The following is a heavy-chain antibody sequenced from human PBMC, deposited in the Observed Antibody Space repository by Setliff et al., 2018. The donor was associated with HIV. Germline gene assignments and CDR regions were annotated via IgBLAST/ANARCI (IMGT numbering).Heavy chain of an antibody. J-gene: IGHJ4*02. D-gene: IGHD3-10*01. V-gene: IGHV4-38-2*01. CDR1: GSSISNGYY. Sequence: SETLSLTCAVSGSSISNGYYWGWIRQPPGKGLEWIGSIYHSGSTYYNPSLRSRVTISVDTSKTQFSLKLSSVTAADTAVYYCARGAELLWFGELHNIPYFDYWGQGTLVTVS. CDR3: ARGAELLWFGELHNIPYFDY. CDR2: IYHSGST.